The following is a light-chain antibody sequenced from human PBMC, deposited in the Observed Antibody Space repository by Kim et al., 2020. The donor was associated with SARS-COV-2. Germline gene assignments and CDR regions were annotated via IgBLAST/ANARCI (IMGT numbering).Light chain of an antibody. CDR1: SSNIGSNY. CDR2: RNN. J-gene: IGLJ1*01. CDR3: AAWDDSLSGYV. V-gene: IGLV1-47*01. Sequence: QSVLTQPPSASGTPGQRVTISCSGSSSNIGSNYVYWYQQLPGTAPKHLIYRNNQRPSGVPDRFSGSKFATSASLAISGLRSEDEADYYCAAWDDSLSGYVFGTGTKVTVL.